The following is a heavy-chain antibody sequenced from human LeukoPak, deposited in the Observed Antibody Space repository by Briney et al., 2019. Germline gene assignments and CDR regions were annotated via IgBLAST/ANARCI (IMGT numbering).Heavy chain of an antibody. J-gene: IGHJ6*02. CDR2: ISAYNGNT. CDR3: ARDLAGYYDILTGYFSLGPIGGMDV. Sequence: GASVKVSCKASGYTFTSYGISWVRQAPGQGLEWMGWISAYNGNTNYAQKLQGRVTMTTDTSTSTAYMELRSLRSDDTAAYYCARDLAGYYDILTGYFSLGPIGGMDVWGQGTTVTVSS. D-gene: IGHD3-9*01. V-gene: IGHV1-18*01. CDR1: GYTFTSYG.